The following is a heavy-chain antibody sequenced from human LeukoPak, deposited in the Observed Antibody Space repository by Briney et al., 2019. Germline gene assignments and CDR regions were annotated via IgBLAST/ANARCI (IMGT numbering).Heavy chain of an antibody. CDR3: ARDHIHYYDSSGYFWKYFQH. V-gene: IGHV3-30-3*01. CDR2: ISYDGSNK. J-gene: IGHJ1*01. CDR1: GFTFSSYA. Sequence: GGSLRLSCAASGFTFSSYAMHWVRQAPGKGLEWVAVISYDGSNKYYADSVKGRFTISRDNSKNTLYLQMNSLRAEDTAVYYCARDHIHYYDSSGYFWKYFQHWGQGTLVTISS. D-gene: IGHD3-22*01.